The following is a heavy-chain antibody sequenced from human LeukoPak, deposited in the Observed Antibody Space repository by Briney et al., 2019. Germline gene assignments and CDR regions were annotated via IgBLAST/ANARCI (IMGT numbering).Heavy chain of an antibody. J-gene: IGHJ3*02. V-gene: IGHV1-69*02. Sequence: SVKVSCKASGGAFSSYTISWGRQAPGQGLEWMGRIIPILGIANYAQKFQGRVTITADKSTSTAYMELSSLRSEDTAVYYCARVGKVAQGAFDIWGQGTMVTVSS. CDR2: IIPILGIA. D-gene: IGHD1-26*01. CDR3: ARVGKVAQGAFDI. CDR1: GGAFSSYT.